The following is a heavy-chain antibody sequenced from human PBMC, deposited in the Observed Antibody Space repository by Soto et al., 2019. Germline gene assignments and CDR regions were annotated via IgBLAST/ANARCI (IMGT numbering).Heavy chain of an antibody. Sequence: QEQLVESGGGVVQPGRPLRLSCAASEFTFSPYPMHWVRQAPGTGLEWVAVISFDGATKYYADAVTGRFAISRDNSTNRLYRQRNSLRPEDTAVYYCAKDQLTTSISFHAMAVWGPGTTGTVSS. D-gene: IGHD3-3*01. V-gene: IGHV3-30*09. J-gene: IGHJ6*02. CDR1: EFTFSPYP. CDR2: ISFDGATK. CDR3: AKDQLTTSISFHAMAV.